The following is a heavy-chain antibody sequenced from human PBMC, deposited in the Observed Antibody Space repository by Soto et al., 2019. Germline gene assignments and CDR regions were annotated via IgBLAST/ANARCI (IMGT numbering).Heavy chain of an antibody. CDR2: IYYSGST. D-gene: IGHD6-13*01. Sequence: SETLSLTCTVSGGSISSYYWSWIRQPPGKGLEWIGYIYYSGSTNYNPSLKSRVTISVDTSKNQFSLKLSSVTAADTAVYYCASSSSSWHRGMFDYWGQGTLVTVSS. V-gene: IGHV4-59*08. J-gene: IGHJ4*02. CDR3: ASSSSSWHRGMFDY. CDR1: GGSISSYY.